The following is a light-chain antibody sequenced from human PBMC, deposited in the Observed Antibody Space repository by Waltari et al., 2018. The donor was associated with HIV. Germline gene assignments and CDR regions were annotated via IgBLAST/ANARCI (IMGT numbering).Light chain of an antibody. CDR2: RNV. CDR3: TLINWV. V-gene: IGLV1-47*01. J-gene: IGLJ3*02. Sequence: QSVLTQPPSASGTPGRRVTISSSGGSSNIATNYVSWFHHLPDTAPKFFIYRNVSRPSGVPDRFSCSKSGTSPSLAISGFRSEDETNYYDTLINWVFGGRTKLTVL. CDR1: SSNIATNY.